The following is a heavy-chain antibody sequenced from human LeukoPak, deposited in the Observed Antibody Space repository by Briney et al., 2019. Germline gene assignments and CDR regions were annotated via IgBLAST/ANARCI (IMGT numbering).Heavy chain of an antibody. Sequence: GGSLRLSCAASGFTFSSYWMSWVRQAPGKGLEWVANIKQDGSEKYYVDSVKGRFSISRDNAKNSVSLQMNSLRVEDTAVYYCAREKTTGPYYFDYWGQGILVTVSS. CDR1: GFTFSSYW. CDR3: AREKTTGPYYFDY. D-gene: IGHD1-1*01. CDR2: IKQDGSEK. V-gene: IGHV3-7*03. J-gene: IGHJ4*02.